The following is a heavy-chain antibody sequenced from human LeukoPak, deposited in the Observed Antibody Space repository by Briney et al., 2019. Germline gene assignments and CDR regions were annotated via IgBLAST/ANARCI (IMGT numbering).Heavy chain of an antibody. CDR2: ISWNSGSI. Sequence: PGGSLRLSCAASGFTFDDYAMHWVRQAPGKGLEWVSGISWNSGSIGYADSVKGRFTISRDNAKNSLYLQMNSLRAEDTALYYCAKGGSGYYCGNNWFDPWGQGTLVTVSS. CDR1: GFTFDDYA. D-gene: IGHD3-22*01. J-gene: IGHJ5*02. V-gene: IGHV3-9*01. CDR3: AKGGSGYYCGNNWFDP.